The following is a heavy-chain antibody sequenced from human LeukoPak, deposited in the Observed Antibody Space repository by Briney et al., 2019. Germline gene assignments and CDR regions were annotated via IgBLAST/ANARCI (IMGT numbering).Heavy chain of an antibody. J-gene: IGHJ4*02. CDR2: FDPEDGET. V-gene: IGHV1-24*01. D-gene: IGHD6-13*01. CDR3: ATDPRIAAATGGDY. CDR1: VYTLTELS. Sequence: GASVNVSCKVSVYTLTELSMHWVRQAPGKGLEWMGGFDPEDGETIYAQKFQGRVTMTEDTSTDTAYMELSSLRSEDTAVYYCATDPRIAAATGGDYWGQGTLVTVSS.